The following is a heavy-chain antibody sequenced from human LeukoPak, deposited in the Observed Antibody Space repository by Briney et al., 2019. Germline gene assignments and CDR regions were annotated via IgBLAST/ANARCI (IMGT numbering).Heavy chain of an antibody. Sequence: SVKVSCKASGGTFSSYAISWVRQAPGQGPEWMGGIIPIFGTANYAQKFQGRVTITTDESTSTAYMELSSLRSEDTAVYYCASGLGYHDSSGYYTDLDYWGQGTLVTVSS. CDR3: ASGLGYHDSSGYYTDLDY. D-gene: IGHD3-22*01. J-gene: IGHJ4*02. V-gene: IGHV1-69*05. CDR2: IIPIFGTA. CDR1: GGTFSSYA.